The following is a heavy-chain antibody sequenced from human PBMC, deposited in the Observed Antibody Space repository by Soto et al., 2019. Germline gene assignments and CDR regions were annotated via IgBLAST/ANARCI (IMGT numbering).Heavy chain of an antibody. Sequence: SETLSLTCTFSGGSISSSSYYWGWIRQPPGKGLEWIGSIYYSGSTNYNPSLKSRVTISVDTSKNQFSLKLSPVTAADTAVYYCARHNSRSGTYSTYYFDYWGQGTLVTVSS. J-gene: IGHJ4*02. V-gene: IGHV4-39*01. CDR3: ARHNSRSGTYSTYYFDY. CDR2: IYYSGST. D-gene: IGHD3-10*01. CDR1: GGSISSSSYY.